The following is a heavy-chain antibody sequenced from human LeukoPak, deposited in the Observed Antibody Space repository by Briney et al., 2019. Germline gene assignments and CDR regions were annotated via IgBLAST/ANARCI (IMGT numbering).Heavy chain of an antibody. Sequence: GGSLRLSCAASGFTFSSYAMHWVRQAPGKGLEWVAVISYDGSNKYYADSVKGRFTIFRDNSKNTLYLQMNSLRAADTAVYYCASTPQYSSGYYYMDVWGQGTLVTVSS. J-gene: IGHJ4*02. D-gene: IGHD5-18*01. CDR2: ISYDGSNK. V-gene: IGHV3-30*04. CDR3: ASTPQYSSGYYYMDV. CDR1: GFTFSSYA.